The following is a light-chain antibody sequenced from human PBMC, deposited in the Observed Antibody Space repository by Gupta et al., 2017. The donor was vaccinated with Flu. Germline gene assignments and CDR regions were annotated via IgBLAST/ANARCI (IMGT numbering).Light chain of an antibody. J-gene: IGLJ2*01. CDR1: KIGIKS. Sequence: GKTASLTCGGNKIGIKSVQWYQQKPGQAPVLVVHDDSDRPSGIPERSSGSNSENTATLTIRRVEAGDEADYYCQVWDSSDDHVAFGGGTKLTVL. CDR3: QVWDSSDDHVA. V-gene: IGLV3-21*03. CDR2: DDS.